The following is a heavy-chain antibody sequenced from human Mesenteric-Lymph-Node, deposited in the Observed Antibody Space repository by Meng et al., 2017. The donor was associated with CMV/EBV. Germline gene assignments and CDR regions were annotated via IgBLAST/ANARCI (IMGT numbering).Heavy chain of an antibody. CDR2: IYYSGST. CDR3: ARTAYCGGDCYYAEHNGMDV. D-gene: IGHD2-21*01. CDR1: GGSISSSSYY. V-gene: IGHV4-39*07. Sequence: GSLRLSCTVSGGSISSSSYYWGWIRQPPGKGLEWIGSIYYSGSTYYNPSLKSRVTISVDTSRNQFSLKLSSVTAADTAVYYCARTAYCGGDCYYAEHNGMDVWGQGTTVTVSS. J-gene: IGHJ6*02.